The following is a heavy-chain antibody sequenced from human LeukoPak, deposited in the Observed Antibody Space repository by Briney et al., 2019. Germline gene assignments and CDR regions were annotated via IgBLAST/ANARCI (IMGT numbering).Heavy chain of an antibody. CDR1: GYTLTSYD. V-gene: IGHV1-8*01. Sequence: ASVKVSCKASGYTLTSYDINWVRQATGQGLEWMGWMNPNSGRTGYAQNFQGRITITRNTSISTAYMELSSLRSEDTAVYYCARKGLFWSGYRDAFDIWGQGTMVTVSS. D-gene: IGHD3-3*01. CDR3: ARKGLFWSGYRDAFDI. CDR2: MNPNSGRT. J-gene: IGHJ3*02.